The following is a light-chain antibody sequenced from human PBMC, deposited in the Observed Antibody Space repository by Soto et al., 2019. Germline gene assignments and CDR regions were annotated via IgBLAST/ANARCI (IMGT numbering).Light chain of an antibody. Sequence: QSALTQPPSASGSPGQSVTISCTGTSSDVGAYNYVSWYQQHPGKAPKLIIYEVYKRPSGISNRFSGSKSGNTASLTLSGLQAEDEADYYCSSYTSSSTLVFGGGTKLTVL. CDR1: SSDVGAYNY. CDR3: SSYTSSSTLV. V-gene: IGLV2-14*01. CDR2: EVY. J-gene: IGLJ2*01.